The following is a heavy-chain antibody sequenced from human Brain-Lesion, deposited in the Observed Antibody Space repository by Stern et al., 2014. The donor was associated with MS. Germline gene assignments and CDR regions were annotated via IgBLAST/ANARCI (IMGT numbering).Heavy chain of an antibody. D-gene: IGHD3-16*01. Sequence: EEQLVESGGGLVQPGGPLRLSCVASGFNFGSYWMHWVRQFPEKGLFWVSQINRDGSDTSYADSVKGRFSISRDNIRNMLYLRMTSLRAEDTAVYYCARGVGDYWGQGARVTVSS. CDR1: GFNFGSYW. CDR3: ARGVGDY. V-gene: IGHV3-74*02. J-gene: IGHJ4*02. CDR2: INRDGSDT.